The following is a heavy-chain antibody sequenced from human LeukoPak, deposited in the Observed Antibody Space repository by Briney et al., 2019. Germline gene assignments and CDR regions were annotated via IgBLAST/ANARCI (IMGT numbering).Heavy chain of an antibody. Sequence: GGSLRLSCAASGFTVSSNYMSWVRQAPGKGLEWVSVIYSGGSTYYADSVKGRFTISRDNSRNTLYLQMNSLRAEDTAVYYCARETTWGSSPFDYWGQGTLVTVSS. D-gene: IGHD4-17*01. CDR3: ARETTWGSSPFDY. J-gene: IGHJ4*02. V-gene: IGHV3-66*01. CDR1: GFTVSSNY. CDR2: IYSGGST.